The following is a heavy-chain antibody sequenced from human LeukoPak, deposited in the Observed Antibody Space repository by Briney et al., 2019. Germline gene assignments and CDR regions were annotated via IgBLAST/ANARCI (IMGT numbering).Heavy chain of an antibody. Sequence: GGSLRLSCAASGFTFSSYALHWVRQAPGKGLEWVAVISYDGSNEYYTDSVKGRFTISRDNSKNTLYLQMNSLRAEDTAVYYCARGPAMTTVALWGQGTLVTVSS. V-gene: IGHV3-30-3*01. J-gene: IGHJ4*02. D-gene: IGHD4-23*01. CDR2: ISYDGSNE. CDR3: ARGPAMTTVAL. CDR1: GFTFSSYA.